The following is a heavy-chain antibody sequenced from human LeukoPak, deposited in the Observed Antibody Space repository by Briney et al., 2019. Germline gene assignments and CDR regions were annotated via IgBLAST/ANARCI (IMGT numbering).Heavy chain of an antibody. CDR3: AKEGPLVAATFAFGMDV. J-gene: IGHJ6*02. CDR1: GFTFSNAW. CDR2: ISGSGGST. Sequence: QPGGSLRLSCAASGFTFSNAWMSWVRQAPGKGLEWVSVISGSGGSTYYADSVKGRFTISRDNSKNTLYLQMNSLRAEDTAVYYCAKEGPLVAATFAFGMDVWGRGTTVTVSS. D-gene: IGHD2-15*01. V-gene: IGHV3-23*01.